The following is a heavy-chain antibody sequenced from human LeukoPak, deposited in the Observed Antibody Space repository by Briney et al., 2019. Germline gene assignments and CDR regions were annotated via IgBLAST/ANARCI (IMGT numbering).Heavy chain of an antibody. CDR2: IYYSGPT. V-gene: IGHV4-59*01. D-gene: IGHD3-10*01. CDR3: AGDSHYGSGSSPFDI. Sequence: SETLSLTCTVSGGSISSYYWSWIRQPAGKGLEWIGNIYYSGPTKYNPSLKSRVTISLDTSKDQFSLKLTSVTAADSAMYYCAGDSHYGSGSSPFDIWGQGTMVTVSS. J-gene: IGHJ3*02. CDR1: GGSISSYY.